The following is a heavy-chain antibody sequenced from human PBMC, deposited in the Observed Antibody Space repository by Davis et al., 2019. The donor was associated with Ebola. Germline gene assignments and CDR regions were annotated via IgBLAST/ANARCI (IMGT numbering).Heavy chain of an antibody. D-gene: IGHD1-14*01. J-gene: IGHJ4*02. Sequence: GGSLRLSCAASGFTFSGSAMHWVRQASGKGLEWVGRIRSKANSYATAYAASVKGRFTISREDSKNTAYLQMNSLKTEDTAGYYCTTNTEMVDYWGQGTLGTVSS. V-gene: IGHV3-73*01. CDR1: GFTFSGSA. CDR2: IRSKANSYAT. CDR3: TTNTEMVDY.